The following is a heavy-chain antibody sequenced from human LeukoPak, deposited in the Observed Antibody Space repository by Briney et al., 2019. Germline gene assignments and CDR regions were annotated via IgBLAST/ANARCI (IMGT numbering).Heavy chain of an antibody. V-gene: IGHV3-66*01. Sequence: PGGSLRLSCAASGFTVSSNYKSWVRQAPGKGLEWVSVIYSGGSTYYADSVKGRFTISRDNSKNTLYLQMNSLRAEDTAVYYCARDTSSCSGGSCYDYYGMDVWGQGTTVTVSS. CDR2: IYSGGST. CDR1: GFTVSSNY. J-gene: IGHJ6*02. CDR3: ARDTSSCSGGSCYDYYGMDV. D-gene: IGHD2-15*01.